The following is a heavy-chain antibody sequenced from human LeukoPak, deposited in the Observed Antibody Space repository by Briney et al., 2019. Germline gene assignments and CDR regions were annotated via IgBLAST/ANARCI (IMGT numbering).Heavy chain of an antibody. J-gene: IGHJ5*02. V-gene: IGHV4-30-2*01. CDR3: ARELWFANAPGSWLDP. Sequence: SQTLSLTCVVSGDSISSGAYSWSWIRQPPWKGLEWIGYIFHSGSTFYNPSLKSRVTISVDNSKNQFSLRLSSVTAADTAVYYCARELWFANAPGSWLDPWGQGTLVTVSS. D-gene: IGHD2-21*01. CDR1: GDSISSGAYS. CDR2: IFHSGST.